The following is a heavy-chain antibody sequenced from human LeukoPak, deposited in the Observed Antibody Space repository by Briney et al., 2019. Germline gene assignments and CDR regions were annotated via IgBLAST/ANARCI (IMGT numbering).Heavy chain of an antibody. CDR1: GGTFSSYA. D-gene: IGHD2-21*02. J-gene: IGHJ4*02. CDR2: IIPIFGTA. V-gene: IGHV1-69*06. Sequence: SVKVSCKASGGTFSSYAISWVRQAPGQGLEWMGGIIPIFGTANYAQKFQGRVTITADKSTSTAYMELSSLRSEDTAVYYCAREGIHCGGDCYSGYWGQGTLVTVSS. CDR3: AREGIHCGGDCYSGY.